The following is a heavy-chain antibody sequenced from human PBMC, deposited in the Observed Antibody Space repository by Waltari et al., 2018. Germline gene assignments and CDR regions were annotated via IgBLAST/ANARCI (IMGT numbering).Heavy chain of an antibody. D-gene: IGHD3-3*02. CDR1: GYIFINYF. CDR2: INCRNGGP. CDR3: TLSFNVNAFSI. Sequence: QVQLEQSGAEVRNHGASVKVSCKASGYIFINYFMHWVRQAPGQGLEWIGRINCRNGGPDYARKVQGRVTITRDTSLNSAYWELTGLRSDDMAIYYCTLSFNVNAFSIWGPGTRVTASS. V-gene: IGHV1-2*06. J-gene: IGHJ3*01.